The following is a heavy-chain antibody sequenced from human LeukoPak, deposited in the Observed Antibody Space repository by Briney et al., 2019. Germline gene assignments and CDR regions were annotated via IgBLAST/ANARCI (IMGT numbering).Heavy chain of an antibody. D-gene: IGHD1-26*01. CDR2: IRSKANKYAT. V-gene: IGHV3-73*01. J-gene: IGHJ4*02. Sequence: GGSLRLSCAASGFTFSGSAIHWVRQASGKGLEGVGRIRSKANKYATAYAASVKGRFIVSRDDSKNTAYLQMNSLKAEDTAIYYCARMRELMGDWGQGTLVTVSS. CDR3: ARMRELMGD. CDR1: GFTFSGSA.